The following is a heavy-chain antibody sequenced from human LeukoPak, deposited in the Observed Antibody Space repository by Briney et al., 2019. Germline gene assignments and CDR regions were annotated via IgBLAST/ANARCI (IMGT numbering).Heavy chain of an antibody. J-gene: IGHJ4*02. CDR3: TIVGATSVY. CDR1: GFTFSSYW. Sequence: PGGSLRLSCAASGFTFSSYWMHWVRQAPGKGLVWVSRINSDGSSTGYADSVKGRFTISRGNAKNTLYLQMNSLRAEDTAVYYCTIVGATSVYWGQGTLVTVSS. D-gene: IGHD1-26*01. CDR2: INSDGSST. V-gene: IGHV3-74*01.